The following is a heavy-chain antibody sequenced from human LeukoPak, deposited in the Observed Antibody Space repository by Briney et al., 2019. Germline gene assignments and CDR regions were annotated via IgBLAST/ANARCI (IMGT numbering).Heavy chain of an antibody. V-gene: IGHV1-69*04. CDR3: ARSTTVVTRGRFDY. CDR2: IIPIFGIA. Sequence: ASVKVSCKASGGTFSSYAISWVRQAPGQGLEWMGRIIPIFGIANYAQKFQGRVTITADKSTSTAYMELSSLRSEDTAVYYCARSTTVVTRGRFDYWGQGTLVTVSS. CDR1: GGTFSSYA. D-gene: IGHD4-23*01. J-gene: IGHJ4*02.